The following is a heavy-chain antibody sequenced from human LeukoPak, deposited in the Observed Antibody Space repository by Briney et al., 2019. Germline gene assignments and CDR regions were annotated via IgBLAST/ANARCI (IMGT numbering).Heavy chain of an antibody. J-gene: IGHJ6*03. D-gene: IGHD3-3*01. Sequence: PGGSLRLSCAASGFTFSSYEMKWVRQAPGKGLEWVSYISSSGSTIYYADSVKGRFTISRDNAKNSVYLQMNSLRAEDTAVYYCARDQAGDDFWSGYQRPYYYYYMDVWGKGTTVTVSS. V-gene: IGHV3-48*03. CDR1: GFTFSSYE. CDR2: ISSSGSTI. CDR3: ARDQAGDDFWSGYQRPYYYYYMDV.